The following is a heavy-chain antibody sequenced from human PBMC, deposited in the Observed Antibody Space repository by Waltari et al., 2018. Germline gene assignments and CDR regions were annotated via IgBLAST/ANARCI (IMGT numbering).Heavy chain of an antibody. Sequence: QVQLQESGPGLVKPSETLSLTCTVSGGSISSYYWSWNRQPPGKGLEWIGYIYYSGSTNYNPSLKSRVTISVDTSKNQFSLKLSSVTAADTAVYYCARDLSWDYDSSGKRQNWFDPWGQGTLVTVSS. CDR2: IYYSGST. D-gene: IGHD3-22*01. J-gene: IGHJ5*02. CDR1: GGSISSYY. V-gene: IGHV4-59*01. CDR3: ARDLSWDYDSSGKRQNWFDP.